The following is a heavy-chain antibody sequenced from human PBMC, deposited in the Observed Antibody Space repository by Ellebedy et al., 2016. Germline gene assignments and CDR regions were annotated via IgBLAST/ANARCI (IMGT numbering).Heavy chain of an antibody. V-gene: IGHV1-69*10. CDR3: ARDLYDFWSGLSPIDP. J-gene: IGHJ5*02. D-gene: IGHD3-3*01. Sequence: ASVKVSCKASGGTFSSYAISWVRQAPGQGLEWMGGIIPILGIANYAQKFQGRVTITADKSTSTAYMELSSPRSEDTAVYYCARDLYDFWSGLSPIDPWGQGTLVTVSS. CDR1: GGTFSSYA. CDR2: IIPILGIA.